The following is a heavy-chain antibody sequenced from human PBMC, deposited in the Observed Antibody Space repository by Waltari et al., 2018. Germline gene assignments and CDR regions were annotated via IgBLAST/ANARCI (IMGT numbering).Heavy chain of an antibody. D-gene: IGHD3-22*01. CDR2: MYFSGTK. Sequence: VQLQESSPGLVKPSDTLSLRRNVSGDSIRSLFWSWIRQAPGKGLEWLGHMYFSGTKDYNPSLKSRVAISIDTSKNHFSLNLRSVTAADTAIYYCARLPRGSVIIGAFDIWGQGTQVTVSS. V-gene: IGHV4-59*11. CDR3: ARLPRGSVIIGAFDI. J-gene: IGHJ3*02. CDR1: GDSIRSLF.